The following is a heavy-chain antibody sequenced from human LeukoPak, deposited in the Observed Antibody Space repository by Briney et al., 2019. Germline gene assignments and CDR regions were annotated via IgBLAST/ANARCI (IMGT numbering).Heavy chain of an antibody. J-gene: IGHJ5*02. Sequence: ASVKVSCTASGYSFTSHYMHWVRQAPGQGLEWLGLINPTGTSTLYARKFQGRVTMTRDMSTTTDYMELSSLRSEDTAVYYCARDNSVGDIAWWFDPWGQGTLVTVSS. CDR1: GYSFTSHY. CDR3: ARDNSVGDIAWWFDP. D-gene: IGHD3-16*02. CDR2: INPTGTST. V-gene: IGHV1-46*01.